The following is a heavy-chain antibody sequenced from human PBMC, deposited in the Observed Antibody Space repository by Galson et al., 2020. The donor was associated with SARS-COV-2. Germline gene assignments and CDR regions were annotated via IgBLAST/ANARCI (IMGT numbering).Heavy chain of an antibody. J-gene: IGHJ6*02. Sequence: SQTLSLTCAVSGVSITSNNWWIWVRQTPGRGLEWIGGIHHGRSPNYNPSLRSRVTISIDTSKNQFSLRLNSVTAADTAVYFCARDPRAYDNALLYYGVDVWGQGTSVTVTS. CDR2: IHHGRSP. CDR3: ARDPRAYDNALLYYGVDV. D-gene: IGHD3-16*01. CDR1: GVSITSNNW. V-gene: IGHV4-4*02.